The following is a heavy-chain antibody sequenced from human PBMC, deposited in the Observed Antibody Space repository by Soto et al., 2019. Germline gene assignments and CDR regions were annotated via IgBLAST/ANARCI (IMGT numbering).Heavy chain of an antibody. D-gene: IGHD3-16*01. Sequence: QVQLQQWGAGLLKPSETLSLTCGVYGGSFSGYYWSWIRQPPGKGLEWIGEINPSGGTNYNPSLKSRVTISVDTSKNQFSLKVPSVTDADTAVYSCARVTASRGQRDFDYWGQGTLVTVSS. CDR2: INPSGGT. J-gene: IGHJ4*02. CDR1: GGSFSGYY. V-gene: IGHV4-34*01. CDR3: ARVTASRGQRDFDY.